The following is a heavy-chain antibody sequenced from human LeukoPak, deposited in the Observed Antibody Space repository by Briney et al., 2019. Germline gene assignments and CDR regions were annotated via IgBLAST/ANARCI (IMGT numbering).Heavy chain of an antibody. V-gene: IGHV4-59*01. D-gene: IGHD6-13*01. J-gene: IGHJ4*02. CDR2: IYYSGST. Sequence: SETLSLTCTVSGGSISSYYWNWIRQPPGKGLEWIGYIYYSGSTNYNPSLKSRVTISVDTSKNQFSLKLSSVTAADTAVYYCARSIAAAGTFDYWGQGTLVTVSS. CDR1: GGSISSYY. CDR3: ARSIAAAGTFDY.